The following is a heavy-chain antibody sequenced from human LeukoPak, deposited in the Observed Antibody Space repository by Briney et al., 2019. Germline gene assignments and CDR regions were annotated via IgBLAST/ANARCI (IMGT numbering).Heavy chain of an antibody. CDR1: GGSISRYY. D-gene: IGHD2/OR15-2a*01. J-gene: IGHJ4*02. CDR2: IYNSGST. CDR3: AGHHPRNTVDF. V-gene: IGHV4-59*08. Sequence: SETLSLTCSVSGGSISRYYWSWIRQPPGKGLEWIGYIYNSGSTNYNPSLKSRVTISVDTSKNQFSLKLSSVTAADTAVYYCAGHHPRNTVDFWGQGTLVTVSS.